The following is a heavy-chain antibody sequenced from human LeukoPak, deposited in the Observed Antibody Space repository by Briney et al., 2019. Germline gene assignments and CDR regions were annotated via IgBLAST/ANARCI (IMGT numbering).Heavy chain of an antibody. Sequence: ASVKVSCKASGYTFTGYYMHWVRQAPGQGLEWMGWINPNSGGTNYAQKFQGRVTMTRDTSISTAYMELSRLRSDDTAVYYCARVIEAVAGTGGGYWGQGTLVTVSS. CDR1: GYTFTGYY. CDR3: ARVIEAVAGTGGGY. D-gene: IGHD6-19*01. V-gene: IGHV1-2*02. J-gene: IGHJ4*02. CDR2: INPNSGGT.